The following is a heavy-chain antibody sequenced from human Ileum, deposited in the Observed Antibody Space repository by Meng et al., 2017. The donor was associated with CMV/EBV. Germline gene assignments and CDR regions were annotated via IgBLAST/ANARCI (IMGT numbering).Heavy chain of an antibody. Sequence: GGSLRLSCVVSGFSIIHAYMSWVRQAPGKGLEWVGQIKSKGGGGTADYAAPVQGRFSISRDDSKNTIILQMNSLKSGETGTYFCGTLKGNCTSGICYPVGLDSWGQGTLVTVSS. CDR1: GFSIIHAY. V-gene: IGHV3-15*01. D-gene: IGHD2-8*01. CDR2: IKSKGGGGTA. J-gene: IGHJ4*02. CDR3: GTLKGNCTSGICYPVGLDS.